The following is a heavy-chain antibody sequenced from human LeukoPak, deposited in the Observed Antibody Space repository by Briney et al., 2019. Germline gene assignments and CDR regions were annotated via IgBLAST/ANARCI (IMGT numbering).Heavy chain of an antibody. J-gene: IGHJ3*02. Sequence: GGSLRLSCAASGFTFDDYAMHWGRQAPGKGLEWVSIISGSGGSTYYADSVKGRFTISRDNSKNTLYLQMNSLRAEDTAVYYCARAQSSYGYGDAFDIWGQGTMVTVSS. CDR2: ISGSGGST. V-gene: IGHV3-23*01. CDR1: GFTFDDYA. CDR3: ARAQSSYGYGDAFDI. D-gene: IGHD5-18*01.